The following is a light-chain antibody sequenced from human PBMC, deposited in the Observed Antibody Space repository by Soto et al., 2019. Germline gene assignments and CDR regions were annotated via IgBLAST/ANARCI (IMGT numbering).Light chain of an antibody. CDR3: QQRSNWPPT. CDR1: QSVSSY. Sequence: ETVLTQSPATLSLSPGERATLSCRASQSVSSYLAWYQQKPGQAPRLLIYDASNRATGIPARFSGSGSGTDFTLTISSLEPADFAVYYCQQRSNWPPTFGPGTQVDIK. V-gene: IGKV3-11*01. J-gene: IGKJ3*01. CDR2: DAS.